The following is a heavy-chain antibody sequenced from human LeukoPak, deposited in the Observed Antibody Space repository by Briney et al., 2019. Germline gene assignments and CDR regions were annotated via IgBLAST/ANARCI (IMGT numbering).Heavy chain of an antibody. Sequence: GESLRLSCAASGFTFSSYSMSWVRQAPGKGLEWVSYISSSSSTIYYADSVKGRFTISRDNAKNSLYLQMNSLRDEDTAVYYCAREMADLTYYGSGSYYMDYWGQGTLVTVSS. J-gene: IGHJ4*02. CDR1: GFTFSSYS. D-gene: IGHD3-10*01. CDR2: ISSSSSTI. CDR3: AREMADLTYYGSGSYYMDY. V-gene: IGHV3-48*02.